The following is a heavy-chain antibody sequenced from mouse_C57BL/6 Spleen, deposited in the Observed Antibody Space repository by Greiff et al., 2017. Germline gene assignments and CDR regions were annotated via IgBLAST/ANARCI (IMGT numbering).Heavy chain of an antibody. D-gene: IGHD1-2*01. J-gene: IGHJ2*01. V-gene: IGHV14-2*01. CDR1: GFNIKDYY. CDR2: IDPEDGET. Sequence: EVKLMESGAELVKPGASVKLSCTASGFNIKDYYMHWVKQRTEQGLEWIGRIDPEDGETKYAPQFQGKATITADTSSNTAYLQLSSLTSEDTAVYYCARQDHTTALDYWGQGTTLTVSS. CDR3: ARQDHTTALDY.